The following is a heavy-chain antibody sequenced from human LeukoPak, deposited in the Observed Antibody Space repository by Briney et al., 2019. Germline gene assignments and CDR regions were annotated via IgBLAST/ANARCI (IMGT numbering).Heavy chain of an antibody. Sequence: PSGTLSLTCGVSGGSISGTNWWSWVRQPPGKGLEWIGYIYYSGSTNYNPSLKSRVTISVDTSKNQFSLKLSSVTAADTAVYYCARTWKARDYYYGMDVWGQGTTVTVSS. V-gene: IGHV4-4*02. J-gene: IGHJ6*02. CDR1: GGSISGTNW. CDR3: ARTWKARDYYYGMDV. CDR2: IYYSGST. D-gene: IGHD1-1*01.